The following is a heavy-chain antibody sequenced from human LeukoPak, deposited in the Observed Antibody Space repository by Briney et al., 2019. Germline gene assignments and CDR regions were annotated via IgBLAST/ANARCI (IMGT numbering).Heavy chain of an antibody. CDR2: ISGSGSST. CDR3: AKEHGGSSWYEDAFDI. V-gene: IGHV3-23*01. Sequence: GGSLRLPCAASGFTFSSYGMSWVRQAPGKGLEWVSAISGSGSSTFYADSVKGRFTISRDNSKNTLYLQMNSLRAEDTAVYYCAKEHGGSSWYEDAFDIWGQGTMVTVSS. D-gene: IGHD6-13*01. CDR1: GFTFSSYG. J-gene: IGHJ3*02.